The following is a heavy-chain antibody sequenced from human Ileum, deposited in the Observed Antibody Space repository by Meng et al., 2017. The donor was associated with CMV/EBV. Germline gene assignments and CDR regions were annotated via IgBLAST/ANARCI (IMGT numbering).Heavy chain of an antibody. Sequence: LRLSCTVSGDSIRTYWWSWIRQSPGKGLEWIGYIHHSGTTNHNPSLRSRVIMSVDTSNNQFSLKLTSVTAADTAVYYCARDSYHYGSSTYNWFDPWGQGILVTVSS. J-gene: IGHJ5*02. V-gene: IGHV4-59*01. CDR2: IHHSGTT. D-gene: IGHD3-10*01. CDR1: GDSIRTYW. CDR3: ARDSYHYGSSTYNWFDP.